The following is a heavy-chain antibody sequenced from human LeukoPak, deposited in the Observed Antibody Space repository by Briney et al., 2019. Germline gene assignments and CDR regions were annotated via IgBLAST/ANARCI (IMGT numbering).Heavy chain of an antibody. Sequence: ASVKVSCKASGYTFTGYYMHWVRQAPGQGLEWMGWVNPNSGGTNYAQKFQGRVTMTRDTSISPAYMELSRLTSDDPPVYYCASSPYDSSGYPRWGHGTLVTVSS. V-gene: IGHV1-2*02. J-gene: IGHJ4*01. CDR2: VNPNSGGT. CDR1: GYTFTGYY. CDR3: ASSPYDSSGYPR. D-gene: IGHD3-22*01.